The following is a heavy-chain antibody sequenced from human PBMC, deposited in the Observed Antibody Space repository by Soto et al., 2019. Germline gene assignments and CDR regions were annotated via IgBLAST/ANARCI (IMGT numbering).Heavy chain of an antibody. CDR1: GDSVSSGDYY. Sequence: SETPSLTCTVSGDSVSSGDYYWTWIRQPPGKGLEWVGHIYFSGRTNYIPSLESRVTISLDTSKNQFSLKLTSVTAADTAVYYCERVPIDTYMIYWSDPWGQGTLVTVSS. J-gene: IGHJ5*02. CDR3: ERVPIDTYMIYWSDP. CDR2: IYFSGRT. D-gene: IGHD3-16*01. V-gene: IGHV4-61*08.